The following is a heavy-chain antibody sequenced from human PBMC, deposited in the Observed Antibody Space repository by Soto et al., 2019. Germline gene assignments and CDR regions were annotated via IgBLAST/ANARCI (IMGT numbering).Heavy chain of an antibody. CDR2: MKPNSGNE. CDR3: ARTPRYYFDY. Sequence: GSPGKGPSKASGYTFTQYVLKWGGEATGQGLEWMGWMKPNSGNEGYAQKFQGRVTMTRNTSISTAYMELSSLRSEDTAVYYCARTPRYYFDYWAQGTLVPVSS. J-gene: IGHJ4*02. CDR1: GYTFTQYV. V-gene: IGHV1-8*01.